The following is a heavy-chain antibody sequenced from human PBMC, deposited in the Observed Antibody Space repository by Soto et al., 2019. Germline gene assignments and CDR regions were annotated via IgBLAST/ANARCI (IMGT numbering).Heavy chain of an antibody. Sequence: EVQLVESGGGLVQPGGSLRLSCVASGFALSGYWMTWVRQAPGKGLEWVASINPDGTLKYYVDSVKGRFTISRDNADNSLFLQMISLRVEDMAVYYCARWESGDWYLGIWGQGTLVTVSS. D-gene: IGHD2-21*02. CDR2: INPDGTLK. J-gene: IGHJ4*02. CDR3: ARWESGDWYLGI. CDR1: GFALSGYW. V-gene: IGHV3-7*03.